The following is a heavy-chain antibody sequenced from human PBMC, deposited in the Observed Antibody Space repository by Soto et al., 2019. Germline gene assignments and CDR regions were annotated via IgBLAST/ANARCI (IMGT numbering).Heavy chain of an antibody. Sequence: SETLSLTCTVSGASITSHHWTWIRQPPGKGLEWIGEIYHSGSANYNPSLKSRVTISVDKSKNQFSLKLSSVTAADTAVYYCARERIVLVPAASGYYYYGMDVWAKGPRSPSP. V-gene: IGHV4-59*11. CDR3: ARERIVLVPAASGYYYYGMDV. CDR1: GASITSHH. J-gene: IGHJ6*02. D-gene: IGHD2-2*01. CDR2: IYHSGSA.